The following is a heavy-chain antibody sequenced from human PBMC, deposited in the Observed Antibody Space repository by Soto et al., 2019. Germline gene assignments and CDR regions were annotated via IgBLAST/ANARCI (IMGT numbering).Heavy chain of an antibody. Sequence: SQTLSLTCAISGDRVSSNSAAWNWIRQSPSRGLEWLGRTYYRSKWYNDYAVSVKSRITINPDTSKNQFSLQLNSVTPEDTAVYYCARDLEYQLLMSYNWFDPWGQGTLVTVSS. CDR2: TYYRSKWYN. J-gene: IGHJ5*02. CDR1: GDRVSSNSAA. CDR3: ARDLEYQLLMSYNWFDP. V-gene: IGHV6-1*01. D-gene: IGHD2-2*01.